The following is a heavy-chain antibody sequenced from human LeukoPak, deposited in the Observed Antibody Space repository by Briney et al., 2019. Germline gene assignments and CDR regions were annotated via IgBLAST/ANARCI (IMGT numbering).Heavy chain of an antibody. CDR3: ARSSLGLDLKPIDY. V-gene: IGHV3-21*01. D-gene: IGHD3/OR15-3a*01. CDR2: ISSSSSYI. CDR1: GFTLSSYS. Sequence: PGGSLRLSCAASGFTLSSYSMNWVRQAPGKGLEWVSSISSSSSYIYYADSVKGRFTISRDNAKNSLYLQMNSLRAEDTAVYYCARSSLGLDLKPIDYWGQGTLVTVSS. J-gene: IGHJ4*02.